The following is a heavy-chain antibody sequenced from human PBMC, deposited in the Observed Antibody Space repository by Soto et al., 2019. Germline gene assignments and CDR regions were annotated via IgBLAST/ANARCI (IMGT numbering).Heavy chain of an antibody. CDR2: INAGNGNT. CDR3: ARSIVVVTALDY. J-gene: IGHJ4*02. D-gene: IGHD2-21*02. Sequence: QVQLVQSGAEEKKPGASVKVSCKACGYTFTSYAMHWVRQASGQRLEWMGWINAGNGNTKYSQKFQGRVTITRDTSASTAYMELSSLRSEDTAVYYCARSIVVVTALDYWGQGTLVTVSS. V-gene: IGHV1-3*05. CDR1: GYTFTSYA.